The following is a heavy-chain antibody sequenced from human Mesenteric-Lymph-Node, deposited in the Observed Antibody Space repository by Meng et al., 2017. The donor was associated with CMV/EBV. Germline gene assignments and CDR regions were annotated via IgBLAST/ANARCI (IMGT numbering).Heavy chain of an antibody. Sequence: SQTLSLTCGVSGGSISTYYWSWIRQPPGKGLEWIGYIYYSGSTNYNPSLKSRVTISVDTSKNQFSLKLSSVTAADTAVYYCARGSAYDSSGYYFDYWGQGTLVTVSS. CDR2: IYYSGST. CDR1: GGSISTYY. CDR3: ARGSAYDSSGYYFDY. V-gene: IGHV4-59*01. J-gene: IGHJ4*02. D-gene: IGHD3-22*01.